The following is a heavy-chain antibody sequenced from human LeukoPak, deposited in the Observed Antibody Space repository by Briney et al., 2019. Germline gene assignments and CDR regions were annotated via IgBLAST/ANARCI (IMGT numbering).Heavy chain of an antibody. Sequence: SETLSLTCTVSGGSISSYYWSWIRQPPGKGLEWIGYIYYSGSTNYNPSLKSRVTISVDTSKNQFSLKLSSVTAADTAVYYCARRVGATKGWAFDIWGQGTMVTVSS. D-gene: IGHD1-26*01. V-gene: IGHV4-59*08. J-gene: IGHJ3*02. CDR1: GGSISSYY. CDR2: IYYSGST. CDR3: ARRVGATKGWAFDI.